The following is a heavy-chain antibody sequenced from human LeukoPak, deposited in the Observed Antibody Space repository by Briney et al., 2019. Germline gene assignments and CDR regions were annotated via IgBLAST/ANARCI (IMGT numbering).Heavy chain of an antibody. Sequence: LRLSCAASGFTFSSYAMSWVRQAPGKGLEWIGYIYHSGSTYYNPSLKSRVTISVDRSKNQFSLKLSSVTAADTAVYYCARAGPTYWFDPWGQGTLVTVSS. V-gene: IGHV4-30-2*01. CDR2: IYHSGST. CDR1: GFTFSSYA. CDR3: ARAGPTYWFDP. J-gene: IGHJ5*02. D-gene: IGHD3-10*01.